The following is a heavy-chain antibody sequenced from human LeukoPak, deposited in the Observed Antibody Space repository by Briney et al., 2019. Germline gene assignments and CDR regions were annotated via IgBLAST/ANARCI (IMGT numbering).Heavy chain of an antibody. CDR2: ISVSGNT. CDR1: GFTLSSYA. J-gene: IGHJ4*02. D-gene: IGHD4/OR15-4a*01. Sequence: PGGSLRLSCAASGFTLSSYAMSWVRQGPGKGLEWVSAISVSGNTYHADSVKGRFTISRDNSKNTLYLQMNSLRAEDAAVHYCARRAGAYSHPYDYWGQGTLVTVSS. CDR3: ARRAGAYSHPYDY. V-gene: IGHV3-23*01.